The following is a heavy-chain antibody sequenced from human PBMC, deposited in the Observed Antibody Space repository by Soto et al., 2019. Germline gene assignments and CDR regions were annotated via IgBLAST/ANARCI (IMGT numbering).Heavy chain of an antibody. D-gene: IGHD3-22*01. J-gene: IGHJ6*02. CDR2: IYHRGNT. V-gene: IGHV4-34*01. CDR3: ARAHSTTVITLKWGAMDF. CDR1: GGSFSGFY. Sequence: SETLSLTCAAYGGSFSGFYWSWIRQSPGKGLEWIGEIYHRGNTNYNPSLKTRVSISVDTSKNQFSLNLTSVTAADTAVYYCARAHSTTVITLKWGAMDFWGQGTTVTVSS.